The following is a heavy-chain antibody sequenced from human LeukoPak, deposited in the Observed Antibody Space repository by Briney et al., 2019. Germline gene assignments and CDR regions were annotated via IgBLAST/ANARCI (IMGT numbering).Heavy chain of an antibody. D-gene: IGHD6-6*01. Sequence: SETLSLTCTVSGGPISSYYWTWIRQSAGKGLEWIGRIYNIGNTNYNPSLKSRVTMSVDTSNNQFSLKLASVTAADTAVYYCARDGSSSSVYSPWSQDYWGQGTLVTVSS. CDR1: GGPISSYY. CDR3: ARDGSSSSVYSPWSQDY. V-gene: IGHV4-4*07. J-gene: IGHJ4*02. CDR2: IYNIGNT.